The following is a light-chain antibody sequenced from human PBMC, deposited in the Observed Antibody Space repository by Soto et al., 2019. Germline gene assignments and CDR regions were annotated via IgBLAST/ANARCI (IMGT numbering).Light chain of an antibody. CDR1: QSVDTM. J-gene: IGKJ2*01. Sequence: DIVLTQSPATLSLSAGERVTLSCRSSQSVDTMVAWYQQQVGRTPRLLIYETSSRATGVPARFSGSGSGTDFTLTIIRIEPEDFAIYFCQVRSDWPPLQYTFGQGTKLEVK. V-gene: IGKV3-11*01. CDR3: QVRSDWPPLQYT. CDR2: ETS.